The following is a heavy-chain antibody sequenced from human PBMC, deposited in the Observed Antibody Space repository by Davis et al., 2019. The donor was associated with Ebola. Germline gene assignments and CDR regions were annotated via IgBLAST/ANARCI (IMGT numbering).Heavy chain of an antibody. CDR3: ARDLGIFGVVKAFDT. J-gene: IGHJ3*02. D-gene: IGHD3-3*01. CDR2: ISAYNGNT. V-gene: IGHV1-18*04. Sequence: ASVKVSCKASGYTFTGYYMHWVRQAPGQGLEWMGWISAYNGNTNYAQKLQGRVTMTTDTSTSTAYMELRSLRSDDTAVYYCARDLGIFGVVKAFDTWGQGTMVTVSS. CDR1: GYTFTGYY.